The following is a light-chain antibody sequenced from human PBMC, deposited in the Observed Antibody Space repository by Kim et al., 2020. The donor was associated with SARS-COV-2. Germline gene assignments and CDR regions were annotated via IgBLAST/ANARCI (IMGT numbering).Light chain of an antibody. J-gene: IGLJ2*01. Sequence: QSITISCTGTSSDIGAYDYVSWFQQHPGRAPKLLIFDVSERPSGVSIRFSGSKSVNTASLTISGLQADDEADYYCSSYTNSNTLIFGGGTQLTVL. V-gene: IGLV2-14*03. CDR1: SSDIGAYDY. CDR2: DVS. CDR3: SSYTNSNTLI.